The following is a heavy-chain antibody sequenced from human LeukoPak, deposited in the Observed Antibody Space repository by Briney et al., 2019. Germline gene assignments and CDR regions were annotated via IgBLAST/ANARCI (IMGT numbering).Heavy chain of an antibody. CDR3: AATRPIVGATDFDY. CDR2: IIPIFGTT. D-gene: IGHD1-26*01. Sequence: ASVKVSCKASGGTFSSYAISWVRQAPGQGLEWMGGIIPIFGTTNYAQKFQGRVTITADESTSTAYMELSSLRSEDTAVYYCAATRPIVGATDFDYWGQGTLVTVSS. V-gene: IGHV1-69*01. J-gene: IGHJ4*02. CDR1: GGTFSSYA.